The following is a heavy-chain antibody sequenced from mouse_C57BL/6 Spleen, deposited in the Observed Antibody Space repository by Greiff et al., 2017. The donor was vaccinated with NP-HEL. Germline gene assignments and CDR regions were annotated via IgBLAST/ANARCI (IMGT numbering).Heavy chain of an antibody. Sequence: EVQVVESGPGLVKPSQSLSLTCSVTGYSITSGYYWNWIRQFPGNKLEWMGYISYDGSNNYNPSLKNRISITRDTSKNQFFLKLNSVTTEDTATYYCARYDYDVDFDYWGQGTTLTVSS. J-gene: IGHJ2*01. CDR2: ISYDGSN. D-gene: IGHD2-4*01. V-gene: IGHV3-6*01. CDR1: GYSITSGYY. CDR3: ARYDYDVDFDY.